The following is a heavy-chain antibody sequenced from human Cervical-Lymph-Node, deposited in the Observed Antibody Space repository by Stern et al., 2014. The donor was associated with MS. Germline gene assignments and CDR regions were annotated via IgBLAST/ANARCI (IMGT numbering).Heavy chain of an antibody. CDR2: ISSRCSTI. CDR3: ARDLGWLQETGHWFDP. J-gene: IGHJ5*02. Sequence: QVQLVQSGGGLVKPGGSLRLSCAASGFTFSDYYMSWIRQAPGKGLEWVSYISSRCSTIYYADSGKGRFTISRDNAKNSLYLQMNSLRAEDTAVYYCARDLGWLQETGHWFDPWGQGTLVTVSS. V-gene: IGHV3-11*01. CDR1: GFTFSDYY. D-gene: IGHD5-24*01.